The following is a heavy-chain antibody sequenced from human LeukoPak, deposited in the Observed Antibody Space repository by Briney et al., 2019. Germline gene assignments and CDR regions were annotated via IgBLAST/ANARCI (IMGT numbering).Heavy chain of an antibody. CDR1: GGSISSHY. CDR2: IYYSGST. V-gene: IGHV4-59*11. Sequence: PSETLSLTCTVSGGSISSHYWSWIRQPPGKGLEWIGYIYYSGSTNYNPSLKSRVTISVDTSKNQFSLKLSSVTAADTAVYYCARADYYESSGLDYWGQGTLVTVSS. CDR3: ARADYYESSGLDY. J-gene: IGHJ4*02. D-gene: IGHD3-22*01.